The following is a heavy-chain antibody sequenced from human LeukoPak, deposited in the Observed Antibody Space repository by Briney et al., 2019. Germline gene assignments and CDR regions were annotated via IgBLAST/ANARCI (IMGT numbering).Heavy chain of an antibody. J-gene: IGHJ4*02. D-gene: IGHD3-9*01. CDR1: GGSFSGYY. Sequence: PSETLSLTCAVYGGSFSGYYWSWIRQPPGKGLEWIGEINHSGSTNYNPSLKSRVTISVDTSKNQFSLKLSSVTAADTAVYYCARRLRYFDWFVDYWGQGTLVTVSS. V-gene: IGHV4-34*01. CDR2: INHSGST. CDR3: ARRLRYFDWFVDY.